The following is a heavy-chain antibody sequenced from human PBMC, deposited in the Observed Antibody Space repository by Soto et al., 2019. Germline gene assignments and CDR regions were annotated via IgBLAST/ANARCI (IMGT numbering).Heavy chain of an antibody. CDR3: ARGLNGYLHYFDY. Sequence: ASVKVSCKASGYTFTSYAMRWVRQAPGQRLEWMGWINAGNGNTKYSQKFQGRVTITRDTSASTAYMELSSLRSEDTAVYYCARGLNGYLHYFDYWGQGTLVTASS. V-gene: IGHV1-3*01. CDR2: INAGNGNT. CDR1: GYTFTSYA. D-gene: IGHD5-18*01. J-gene: IGHJ4*02.